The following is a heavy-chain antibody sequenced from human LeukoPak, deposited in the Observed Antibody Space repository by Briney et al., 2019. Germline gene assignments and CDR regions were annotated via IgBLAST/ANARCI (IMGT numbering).Heavy chain of an antibody. CDR2: IDWDDDK. CDR3: ARHYYGSGSFDY. J-gene: IGHJ4*02. Sequence: SGPTLVNPTQTLTLTRTFSGFSLSTSGMCVTWIRQPPGKALEWLARIDWDDDKYYSTSLKTRLTISKDTSKNQVVLTMTNMDPVDTATYFCARHYYGSGSFDYWGQGTLVTVSS. D-gene: IGHD3-10*01. V-gene: IGHV2-70*11. CDR1: GFSLSTSGMC.